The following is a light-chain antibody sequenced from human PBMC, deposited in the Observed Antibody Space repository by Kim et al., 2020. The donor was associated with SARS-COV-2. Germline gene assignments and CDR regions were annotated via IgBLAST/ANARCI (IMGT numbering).Light chain of an antibody. J-gene: IGLJ1*01. Sequence: SYELTQPPSVSVSPGQTASITCSGDKLGDKYACWYQQKPGQSPVLVIYQDSKRPSGIPERFSGSNSGNTATLTISGTQAMDEADYYCQASDSSTYVFGAGTKVTVL. CDR2: QDS. V-gene: IGLV3-1*01. CDR1: KLGDKY. CDR3: QASDSSTYV.